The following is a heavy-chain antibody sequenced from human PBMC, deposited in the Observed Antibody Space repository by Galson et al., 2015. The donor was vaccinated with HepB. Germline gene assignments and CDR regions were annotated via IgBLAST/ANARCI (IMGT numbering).Heavy chain of an antibody. CDR3: ARGDILYSSGWWWYPPDY. CDR1: GYTFTSYG. Sequence: SVKVSCKASGYTFTSYGISWVRQAPGQGLEWMGWISAYNGNTNYAQKLQGRVTMTTDTSTSTAYMELRSLRSDDTAVYYCARGDILYSSGWWWYPPDYWGQGTLVTVSS. CDR2: ISAYNGNT. V-gene: IGHV1-18*04. D-gene: IGHD6-19*01. J-gene: IGHJ4*02.